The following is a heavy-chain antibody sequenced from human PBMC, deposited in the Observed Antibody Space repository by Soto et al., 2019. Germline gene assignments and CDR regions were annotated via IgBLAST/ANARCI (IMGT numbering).Heavy chain of an antibody. V-gene: IGHV4-4*02. Sequence: QVQLPESGPGLVKPSGTLSLSCGVSSGSISSSYWWSWVRQPPGKGLEWIGKIYHSGSTNYNPSLKSRVTISLDQSKNQFSLNLNSVTAADTAVYYCARGDGDYGLSYFDQWGQGILVTVSS. J-gene: IGHJ4*02. CDR3: ARGDGDYGLSYFDQ. CDR2: IYHSGST. D-gene: IGHD4-17*01. CDR1: SGSISSSYW.